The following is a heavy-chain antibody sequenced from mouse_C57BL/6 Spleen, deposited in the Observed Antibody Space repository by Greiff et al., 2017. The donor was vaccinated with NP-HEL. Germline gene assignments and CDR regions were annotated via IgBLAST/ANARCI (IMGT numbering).Heavy chain of an antibody. CDR1: GYTFTSYW. D-gene: IGHD3-3*01. CDR3: ARGDYYFDY. CDR2: IYPGSGST. Sequence: QVQLQQSGAELVKPGASVKMSCKASGYTFTSYWITWVKQRPGQGLEWIGDIYPGSGSTNYNEKFKSKATLTVDTSSSTAYMQLSSLTSEDTAVYYCARGDYYFDYWGQGTTLTVSS. V-gene: IGHV1-55*01. J-gene: IGHJ2*01.